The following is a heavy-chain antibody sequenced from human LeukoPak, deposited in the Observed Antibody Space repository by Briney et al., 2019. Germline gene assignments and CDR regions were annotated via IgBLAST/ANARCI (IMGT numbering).Heavy chain of an antibody. CDR3: ARDGGYNYGPDY. CDR1: GGSMSSYY. D-gene: IGHD5-18*01. CDR2: IYYSGTS. J-gene: IGHJ4*02. V-gene: IGHV4-59*01. Sequence: SETLSLTCTVSGGSMSSYYWSWIRQLPGKGLEWIGWIYYSGTSNYNPSLKSRVTISVDTSKNQLSLKLSSVTAADTAVYYCARDGGYNYGPDYWGQGTLVTVSS.